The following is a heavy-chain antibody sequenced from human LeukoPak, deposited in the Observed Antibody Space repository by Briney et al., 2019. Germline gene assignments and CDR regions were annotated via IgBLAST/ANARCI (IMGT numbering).Heavy chain of an antibody. CDR3: ARVFRDSRTDY. V-gene: IGHV4-31*03. Sequence: SETLSLTCTVSGGSISSGGYYWSWIRQHPGKGLEWIGYIYHSGSTYYNPSLKSRVTISVDTPKNQFSPKLSSVTAADTAVYYCARVFRDSRTDYWGQGTLVTVSS. D-gene: IGHD3-22*01. CDR2: IYHSGST. J-gene: IGHJ4*02. CDR1: GGSISSGGYY.